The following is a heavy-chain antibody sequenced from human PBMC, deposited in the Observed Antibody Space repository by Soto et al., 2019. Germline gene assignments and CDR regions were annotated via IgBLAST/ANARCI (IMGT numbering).Heavy chain of an antibody. CDR3: SAGTWDYYYGMDV. CDR1: GYTFTSYY. D-gene: IGHD1-1*01. CDR2: INPKDGGT. V-gene: IGHV1-46*01. J-gene: IGHJ6*02. Sequence: ASVKVSCKASGYTFTSYYMHWVRQAPGKGLEWMGRINPKDGGTIYAQKFQGRVTMTEDTSTDTAYMELSSLRSEDTAVYYCSAGTWDYYYGMDVWGQGTTVTVSS.